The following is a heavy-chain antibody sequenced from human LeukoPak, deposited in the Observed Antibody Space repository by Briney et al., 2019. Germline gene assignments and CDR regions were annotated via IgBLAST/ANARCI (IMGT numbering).Heavy chain of an antibody. CDR2: INPNSGGT. Sequence: ASVKVSCKASGYTFTGYYMRWVRQAPGQGLEWMGWINPNSGGTNYAQKLQGRVTMTRDTSISTAYMELSRLRSDDTAVYYCARDRVAGPSFDYWGQGTLVTVSS. V-gene: IGHV1-2*02. CDR1: GYTFTGYY. J-gene: IGHJ4*02. CDR3: ARDRVAGPSFDY. D-gene: IGHD6-19*01.